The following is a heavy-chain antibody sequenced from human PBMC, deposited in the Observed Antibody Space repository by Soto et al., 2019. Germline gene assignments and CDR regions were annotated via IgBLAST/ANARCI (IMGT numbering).Heavy chain of an antibody. CDR1: GFTFSDHW. CDR3: ARGYSSGPDS. V-gene: IGHV3-74*01. J-gene: IGHJ4*02. CDR2: INSDGSTT. Sequence: EVQLVESGGGLVQPGGSLRLSCAASGFTFSDHWMHWVRQVPGKGLVWVARINSDGSTTTYADSVKGRFTISRANARNTLYPKMGSVKAGDTALYCCARGYSSGPDSWGQGTLVSVSS. D-gene: IGHD6-19*01.